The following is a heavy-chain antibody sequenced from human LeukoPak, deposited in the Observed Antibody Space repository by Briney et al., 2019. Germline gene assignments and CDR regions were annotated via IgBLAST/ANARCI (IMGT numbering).Heavy chain of an antibody. CDR3: ARDAEDYFDSSASFDS. Sequence: GTSLRLSCAGSGFTFSAYAIHWVRQAPGQGLEWVAMIWYDGTNQNYADSAKGRFTISRDNSKNTVYLQMSGLRPADTAVYYCARDAEDYFDSSASFDSWGQGTLVTVSS. J-gene: IGHJ4*02. CDR1: GFTFSAYA. V-gene: IGHV3-30*04. CDR2: IWYDGTNQ. D-gene: IGHD3-22*01.